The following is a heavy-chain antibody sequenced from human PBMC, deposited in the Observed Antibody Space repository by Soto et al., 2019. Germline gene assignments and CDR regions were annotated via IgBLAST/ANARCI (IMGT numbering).Heavy chain of an antibody. CDR3: ARHDGFSSGWIFDY. CDR2: IYYSGST. D-gene: IGHD6-19*01. V-gene: IGHV4-31*03. CDR1: GGSISSGGYY. Sequence: PSETLSLTCTVSGGSISSGGYYWSWIRQHPGKGLEWIGYIYYSGSTYYNPSLKSRVTISVDTSKNQFSLKLRSVTAADTAVYYCARHDGFSSGWIFDYWGHGTLVTVSS. J-gene: IGHJ4*01.